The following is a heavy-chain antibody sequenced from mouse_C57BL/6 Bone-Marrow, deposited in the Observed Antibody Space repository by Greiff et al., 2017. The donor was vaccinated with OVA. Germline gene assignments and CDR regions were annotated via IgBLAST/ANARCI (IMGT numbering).Heavy chain of an antibody. CDR3: ASNWDDRGFAY. V-gene: IGHV5-4*03. D-gene: IGHD4-1*01. CDR1: GFTFSSYA. Sequence: EVKLVESGGGLVKPGGSLKLSCAASGFTFSSYAMSWVRPTPEKRLEWVATLSDGGSYTYYPDNVKGRFTISRDNAKNNLYLQMSHLKSEDTAMYYCASNWDDRGFAYWGQGTLVTVSA. CDR2: LSDGGSYT. J-gene: IGHJ3*01.